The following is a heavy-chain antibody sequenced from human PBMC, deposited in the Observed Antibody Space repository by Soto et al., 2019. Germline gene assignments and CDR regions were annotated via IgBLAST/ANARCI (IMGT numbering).Heavy chain of an antibody. CDR2: IGRSTNYV. CDR3: AREGHHLLSYFGYVGAFDL. D-gene: IGHD5-12*01. CDR1: GFTFSSHS. Sequence: PGGSLRLSCAASGFTFSSHSMNWVRQSPGKGLEWVASIGRSTNYVYYRDSVKGRFTISRDNAKNSLYLQMNSLRAEDTAVFYCAREGHHLLSYFGYVGAFDLWGQGIMVTVSS. V-gene: IGHV3-21*01. J-gene: IGHJ3*01.